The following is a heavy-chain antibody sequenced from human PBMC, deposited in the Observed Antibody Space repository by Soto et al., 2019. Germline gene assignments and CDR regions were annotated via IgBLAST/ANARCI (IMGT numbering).Heavy chain of an antibody. CDR1: GFTFNTYA. CDR2: ISGGGGST. CDR3: AKGFIVVVNAIRPDDNFDV. J-gene: IGHJ3*01. V-gene: IGHV3-23*01. Sequence: GGSLRLSCAASGFTFNTYAMNWVRQVPGKGLEWVASISGGGGSTYYADSVKGRFTISRDTSKNTLYLQMNSLSAEDTAVYYCAKGFIVVVNAIRPDDNFDVWGQGAMVTV. D-gene: IGHD2-21*01.